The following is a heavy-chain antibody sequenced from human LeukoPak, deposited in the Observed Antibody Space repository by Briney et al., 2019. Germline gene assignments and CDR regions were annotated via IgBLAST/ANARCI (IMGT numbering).Heavy chain of an antibody. CDR3: ARGGHYDYVWGRYRQKDGFDY. Sequence: GGSLRLSCAASGFTFTTYAIHWVRQAPGKGLEWVAFIRSDGSNKSYADSVKGRFTISRDNAKNSLYLQMNSLRAEDTAVYYCARGGHYDYVWGRYRQKDGFDYWGQGTLVTVSS. CDR2: IRSDGSNK. CDR1: GFTFTTYA. J-gene: IGHJ4*02. V-gene: IGHV3-30*02. D-gene: IGHD3-16*02.